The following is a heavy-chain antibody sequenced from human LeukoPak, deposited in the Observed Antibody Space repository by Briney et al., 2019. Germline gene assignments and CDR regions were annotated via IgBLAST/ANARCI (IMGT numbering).Heavy chain of an antibody. V-gene: IGHV4-39*07. D-gene: IGHD3-10*01. CDR3: ASGRVSGFGELLYWDY. Sequence: SETLSLTCTVSGGSIISSSYYWGWIRQPPGKGLERIGSIDYSGSTYYNPSLKSRVTISVDTSKNQFSLKLSSVTAADTAVYYCASGRVSGFGELLYWDYWGQGTLVTVSS. J-gene: IGHJ4*02. CDR1: GGSIISSSYY. CDR2: IDYSGST.